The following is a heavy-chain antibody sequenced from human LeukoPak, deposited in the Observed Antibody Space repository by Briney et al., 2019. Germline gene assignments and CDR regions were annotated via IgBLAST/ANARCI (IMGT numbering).Heavy chain of an antibody. CDR2: VDPEDGET. Sequence: ASVKVSCKVSGYTFTDYYMHWVQQAPGKGLEWMGLVDPEDGETIYAEKFQGRVTITADTSTDTAYMELCSLRSEDTAVYYCATTGCSSTSCYYFQHWGQGTLVTVSS. CDR1: GYTFTDYY. J-gene: IGHJ1*01. CDR3: ATTGCSSTSCYYFQH. V-gene: IGHV1-69-2*01. D-gene: IGHD2-2*01.